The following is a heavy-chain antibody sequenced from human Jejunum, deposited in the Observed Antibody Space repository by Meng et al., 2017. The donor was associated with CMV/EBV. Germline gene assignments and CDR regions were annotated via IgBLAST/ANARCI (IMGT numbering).Heavy chain of an antibody. Sequence: PSAGVSISNDAMTWARQAAGEGLEWVSTISGSSGTTHYTDSVKGRFTISRDNNQNTLSLQLNSLRGENTATYYCAKGETTGWFYFDYWGRGTLVTVSS. D-gene: IGHD6-19*01. CDR3: AKGETTGWFYFDY. J-gene: IGHJ4*02. CDR2: ISGSSGTT. CDR1: GVSISNDA. V-gene: IGHV3-23*01.